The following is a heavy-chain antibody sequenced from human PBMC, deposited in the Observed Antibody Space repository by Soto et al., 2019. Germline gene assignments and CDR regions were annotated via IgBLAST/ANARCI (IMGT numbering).Heavy chain of an antibody. CDR1: GFTFSSYE. CDR2: IGTAGDT. Sequence: EVQLVESGGGLVQPGGSLRLSCAASGFTFSSYEMHWVRQVTGKGLEWVSAIGTAGDTFYPGSVKGRFTISRENGKNSLYLQMNSLRAGDMAVYYCAREAYGSGTKAYDIWGQGTMVTVSS. J-gene: IGHJ3*02. V-gene: IGHV3-13*01. D-gene: IGHD3-10*01. CDR3: AREAYGSGTKAYDI.